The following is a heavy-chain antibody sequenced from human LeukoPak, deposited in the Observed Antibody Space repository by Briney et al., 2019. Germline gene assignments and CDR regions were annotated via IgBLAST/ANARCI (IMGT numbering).Heavy chain of an antibody. J-gene: IGHJ6*02. CDR2: ISYDGSNK. Sequence: GGSLRLSCAASGFTFSSYGMHWVRQAPGTGLEWVAVISYDGSNKYYADSVKGRFTISRDNSKNTLYLQMNSLRAEDTAVYYCAKGTGSSSWFKEEYSRGSEYYYYGMDVWGQGTTVTVSS. CDR3: AKGTGSSSWFKEEYSRGSEYYYYGMDV. D-gene: IGHD6-13*01. V-gene: IGHV3-30*18. CDR1: GFTFSSYG.